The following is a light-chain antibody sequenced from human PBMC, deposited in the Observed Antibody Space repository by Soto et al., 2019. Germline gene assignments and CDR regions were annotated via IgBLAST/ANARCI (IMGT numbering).Light chain of an antibody. CDR2: DAS. Sequence: EIVLTQSPDTLSLSPGESATLSCRASQTVRNNYLAWYQQKPGQAPRLLIYDASSRATGIPDRFSGGGSGTDFTLTISRLEPEDFAVYYCQQFSSYPLTFGGGTKVDI. CDR3: QQFSSYPLT. CDR1: QTVRNNY. J-gene: IGKJ4*01. V-gene: IGKV3-20*01.